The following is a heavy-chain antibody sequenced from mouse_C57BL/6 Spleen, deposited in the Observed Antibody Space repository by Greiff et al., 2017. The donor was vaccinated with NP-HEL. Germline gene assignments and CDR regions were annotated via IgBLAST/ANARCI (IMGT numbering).Heavy chain of an antibody. V-gene: IGHV1-82*01. CDR3: AREGTTVGYYFDC. J-gene: IGHJ2*01. CDR2: IYPGDGDT. CDR1: GYAFSSSW. Sequence: VQLQQSGPELVKPGASVKISCKASGYAFSSSWMNWVKQRPGTGLEWIGRIYPGDGDTNYNGKFKGKATLTADKSSSTAYMQLSSLTSEDSAVYFCAREGTTVGYYFDCWGQGTTLTVSS. D-gene: IGHD1-1*01.